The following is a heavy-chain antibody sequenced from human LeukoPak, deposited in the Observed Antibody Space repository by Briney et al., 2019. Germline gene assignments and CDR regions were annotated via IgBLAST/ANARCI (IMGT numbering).Heavy chain of an antibody. Sequence: GASVKVSCKASGYTFTGYYMHWVRQAPGQGLEWMGWINPNSGGTNYAQTFQGRVTVSMDTSISTAYMELSSLRSDDTAVYFCARDCGYNWNCGPGYWGQGTLVTVSS. V-gene: IGHV1-2*02. J-gene: IGHJ4*02. CDR3: ARDCGYNWNCGPGY. CDR2: INPNSGGT. CDR1: GYTFTGYY. D-gene: IGHD1-20*01.